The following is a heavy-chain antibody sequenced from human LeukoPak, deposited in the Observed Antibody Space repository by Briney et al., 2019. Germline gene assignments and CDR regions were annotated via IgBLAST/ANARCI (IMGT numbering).Heavy chain of an antibody. CDR2: IIPILGIA. CDR3: ARDPEYCSSTSCYPEG. J-gene: IGHJ4*02. Sequence: ASVKVSCKASGGTFSSYAISWVRQAPGQGLEWMGRIIPILGIANCVQKFQGRVTITADKSTSTAFMELSSLRSEDTAVYYCARDPEYCSSTSCYPEGWGQGNLVTVSS. CDR1: GGTFSSYA. V-gene: IGHV1-69*04. D-gene: IGHD2-2*01.